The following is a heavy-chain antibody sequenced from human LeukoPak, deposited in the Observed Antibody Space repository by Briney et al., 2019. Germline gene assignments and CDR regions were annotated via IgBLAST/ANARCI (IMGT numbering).Heavy chain of an antibody. CDR3: AKERIAVDGEVAFDI. V-gene: IGHV3-23*01. Sequence: GGSLRLSCVASGFSFTTHAMGWVRQAPGKGLEWVSHISGSGGSTYYADSVKGRFTISRDNSKNTLYLQMNSLRAEDTAVYYCAKERIAVDGEVAFDIWGQGTMVTVSS. J-gene: IGHJ3*02. D-gene: IGHD6-19*01. CDR1: GFSFTTHA. CDR2: ISGSGGST.